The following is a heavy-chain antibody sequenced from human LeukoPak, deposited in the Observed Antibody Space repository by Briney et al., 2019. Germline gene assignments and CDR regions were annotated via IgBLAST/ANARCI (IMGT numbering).Heavy chain of an antibody. Sequence: TGGSLRLSCTASGFTFGDYTMSWVRQAPGKGLEWGGFIRSKAYGATTEYAASVKGRFTISRDDSKSIAYLQMNSLKTEDTAMYYCTRDGATLDYWGQGTLVTVSS. J-gene: IGHJ4*02. CDR3: TRDGATLDY. V-gene: IGHV3-49*04. CDR2: IRSKAYGATT. D-gene: IGHD1-26*01. CDR1: GFTFGDYT.